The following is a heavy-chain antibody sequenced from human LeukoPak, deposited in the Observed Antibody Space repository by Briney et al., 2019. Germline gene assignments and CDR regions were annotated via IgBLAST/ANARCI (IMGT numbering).Heavy chain of an antibody. V-gene: IGHV3-33*08. CDR2: IWYGGSNT. Sequence: GGSLRLSCAASGFTFSTYGMHWVRQAPGKGLEWVAVIWYGGSNTYYADSVKGRFTISRDNSKNTLYLQMNSLRAEDTAVYYCASTMVRGEPPPFDYWGQGTLVTVSS. J-gene: IGHJ4*02. CDR3: ASTMVRGEPPPFDY. CDR1: GFTFSTYG. D-gene: IGHD3-10*01.